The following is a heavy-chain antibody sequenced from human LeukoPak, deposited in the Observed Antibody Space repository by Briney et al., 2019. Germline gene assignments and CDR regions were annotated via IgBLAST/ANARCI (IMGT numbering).Heavy chain of an antibody. J-gene: IGHJ3*02. CDR3: AREVTIFGVVAFDI. D-gene: IGHD3-3*01. CDR1: GGSISPYY. V-gene: IGHV4-59*01. Sequence: SETLSLTCTVSGGSISPYYWSWIRQPPGKGLEWIGYIYYSGSTNYNPSLKSRVTISVDTSKNQFSLKLSSVTAADTAVYYCAREVTIFGVVAFDIWGQGTMVTVSS. CDR2: IYYSGST.